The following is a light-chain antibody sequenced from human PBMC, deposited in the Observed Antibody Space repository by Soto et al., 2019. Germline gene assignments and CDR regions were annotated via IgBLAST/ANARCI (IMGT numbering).Light chain of an antibody. J-gene: IGLJ1*01. V-gene: IGLV2-14*01. Sequence: QSALTQPASVSGFPGRSITISCTGTSSDVGGYNYVSWYQQHPGKTPKLMIHDVSNRPSGVSNRFSGSKSGNTASLTISGLQAEDEADYYCSSYTSSSTLEGVFGTGTKVTVL. CDR2: DVS. CDR3: SSYTSSSTLEGV. CDR1: SSDVGGYNY.